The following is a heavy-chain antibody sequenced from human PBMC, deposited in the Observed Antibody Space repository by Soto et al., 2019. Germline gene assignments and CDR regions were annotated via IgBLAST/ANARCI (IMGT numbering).Heavy chain of an antibody. D-gene: IGHD4-4*01. CDR2: IWYDGSNK. J-gene: IGHJ6*03. Sequence: QVQLVESGGGVVQPGRSLRLSCAASGFTFSSYGMHWVRQAPGKGLEWVAVIWYDGSNKYYADSVKGRFTISRDNSQNTLYLQMNSLRAEDTAVYYCASHLLTVTTGYMDVWGKGTTVTVSS. V-gene: IGHV3-33*01. CDR3: ASHLLTVTTGYMDV. CDR1: GFTFSSYG.